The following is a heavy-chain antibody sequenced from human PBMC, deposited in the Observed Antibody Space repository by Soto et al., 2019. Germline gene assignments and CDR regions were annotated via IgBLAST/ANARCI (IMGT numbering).Heavy chain of an antibody. D-gene: IGHD2-15*01. J-gene: IGHJ6*02. CDR3: ARDRGSPPGGGGYYGMDV. CDR1: GFTFSDYY. CDR2: ISSSSSYT. Sequence: LRLSCAASGFTFSDYYMSWIRQAPGKGLEWVSYISSSSSYTNYADSVKGRFTISRDNAKNSLYLQMNSLRAEDTAVYYCARDRGSPPGGGGYYGMDVWGQGTTVTVSS. V-gene: IGHV3-11*06.